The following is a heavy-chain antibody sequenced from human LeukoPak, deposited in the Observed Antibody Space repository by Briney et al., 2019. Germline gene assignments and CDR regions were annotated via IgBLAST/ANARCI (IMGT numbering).Heavy chain of an antibody. D-gene: IGHD3-22*01. J-gene: IGHJ4*02. Sequence: PGGSLRLSCAASGFTFSNYEMNWVRQAPGKGLEWLSYISGNGNTIYYADSVKGRFTISRDNAKNSLYLQMNSLRAEDTAVYYCARDQYYYDSSGYFYWGQGTLVTVSS. CDR3: ARDQYYYDSSGYFY. CDR1: GFTFSNYE. CDR2: ISGNGNTI. V-gene: IGHV3-48*03.